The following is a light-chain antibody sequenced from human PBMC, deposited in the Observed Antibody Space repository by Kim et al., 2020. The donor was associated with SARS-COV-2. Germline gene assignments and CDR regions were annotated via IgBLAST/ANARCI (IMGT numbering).Light chain of an antibody. CDR3: QEYNSWPALS. V-gene: IGKV3D-15*01. CDR2: GAS. Sequence: DIVMTQSPATLSVSPGERATLSCRASHSVAGKLAWYQQKPGQAPRLLIYGASVRATGIPARFSGSGSGTEFTLTISSLQSEDFAVYYWQEYNSWPALSFGGGTKVDIK. CDR1: HSVAGK. J-gene: IGKJ4*01.